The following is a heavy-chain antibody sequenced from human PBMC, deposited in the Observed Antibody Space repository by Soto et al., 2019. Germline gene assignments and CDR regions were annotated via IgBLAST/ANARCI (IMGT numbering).Heavy chain of an antibody. V-gene: IGHV1-8*01. Sequence: ASVKVSCKSSGYTFTSYYINWVRRATGQGLEWMGWMNPNSGNTGYAQKFQGRVTMTRNTSISTAYMELSSLRSEDTAVYYCARSRGYDFWSGYLYYYYYGMDVWGQGTTVTV. CDR1: GYTFTSYY. CDR2: MNPNSGNT. J-gene: IGHJ6*02. D-gene: IGHD3-3*01. CDR3: ARSRGYDFWSGYLYYYYYGMDV.